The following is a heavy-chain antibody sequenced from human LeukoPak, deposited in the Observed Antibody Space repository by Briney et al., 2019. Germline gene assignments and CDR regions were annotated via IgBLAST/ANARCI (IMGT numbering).Heavy chain of an antibody. CDR3: ARKRDSMSWVDY. Sequence: GESLKISFQGSGYSFTSHRSGWVRQMHGKGLGWIGTIYAGDSDTRYSSCLQAHVTISAHKSISTAYRQWSSLKASDAAMYYCARKRDSMSWVDYWGQGTQVTVSS. V-gene: IGHV5-51*01. CDR2: IYAGDSDT. CDR1: GYSFTSHR. D-gene: IGHD6-13*01. J-gene: IGHJ4*02.